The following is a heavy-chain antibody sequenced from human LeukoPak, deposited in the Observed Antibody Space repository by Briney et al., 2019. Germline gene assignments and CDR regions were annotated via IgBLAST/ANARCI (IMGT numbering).Heavy chain of an antibody. J-gene: IGHJ4*02. CDR3: AREHSGGGNYYDSSGYYRSFDY. CDR2: ISSSRSYI. V-gene: IGHV3-21*01. D-gene: IGHD3-22*01. CDR1: GYTFSSYS. Sequence: PGGSLRLSCAPSGYTFSSYSTNWVPQAPGKGLEWVSYISSSRSYIYYADSVKGRFTISRDNARNSLYLQMSSLRVEDTAVYYCAREHSGGGNYYDSSGYYRSFDYWGQGTPVTVSS.